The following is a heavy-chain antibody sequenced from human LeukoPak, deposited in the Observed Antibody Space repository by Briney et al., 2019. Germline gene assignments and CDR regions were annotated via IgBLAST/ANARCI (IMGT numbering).Heavy chain of an antibody. V-gene: IGHV1-69*01. Sequence: ASVKVSCKASGGTFSSYAISWVRPAPGQGLEWMGGIIPIFGTANYAQKFQGRVTITADESTSTAYMELSSLRSEDTAVYYCAREGGNSGPDAFDIWGQGTMVTVSS. CDR3: AREGGNSGPDAFDI. CDR1: GGTFSSYA. CDR2: IIPIFGTA. J-gene: IGHJ3*02. D-gene: IGHD4-23*01.